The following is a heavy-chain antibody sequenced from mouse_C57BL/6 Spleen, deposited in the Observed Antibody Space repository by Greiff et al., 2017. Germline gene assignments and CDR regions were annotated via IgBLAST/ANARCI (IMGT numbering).Heavy chain of an antibody. Sequence: QVHVKQPGAELVKPGASVKMSCKASGYTFTSYWITWVKQRPGQGLEWIGDIYPGSGSTNYNEKFKSKATLTVDTSSSTAYMQLSSLTSEDSAVYYCARSPSYPRDAMDYWGQGTSVTVSS. V-gene: IGHV1-55*01. CDR2: IYPGSGST. D-gene: IGHD5-1*01. CDR1: GYTFTSYW. J-gene: IGHJ4*01. CDR3: ARSPSYPRDAMDY.